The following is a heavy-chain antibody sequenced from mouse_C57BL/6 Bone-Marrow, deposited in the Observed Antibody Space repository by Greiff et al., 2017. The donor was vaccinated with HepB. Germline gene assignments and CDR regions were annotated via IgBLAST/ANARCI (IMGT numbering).Heavy chain of an antibody. CDR1: GYSITSGYY. V-gene: IGHV3-6*01. CDR2: ISYDGSN. J-gene: IGHJ3*01. Sequence: EVKLQQSGPGLVKPSQSLSLTCSVTGYSITSGYYWNWIRQFPGNKLEWMGYISYDGSNNYNPSLKNRISITRDTSKNQFFLKLNSVTTEDTATYYCARLPLLYPTPAYWGQGTLVTVSA. CDR3: ARLPLLYPTPAY. D-gene: IGHD2-12*01.